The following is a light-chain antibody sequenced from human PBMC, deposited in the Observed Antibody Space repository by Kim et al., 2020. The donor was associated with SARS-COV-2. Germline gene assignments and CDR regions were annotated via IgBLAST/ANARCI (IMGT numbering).Light chain of an antibody. CDR2: HVP. CDR3: QQYTDYYYS. CDR1: QTIING. Sequence: ASVGNRVTITRRAIQTIINGWAWHQQKPRKAPELLIYHVPRFRSGVPSRFSGSGSDTEFTLTINGLQSDDFATYYCQQYTDYYYSFGKGTKREI. V-gene: IGKV1-5*03. J-gene: IGKJ2*01.